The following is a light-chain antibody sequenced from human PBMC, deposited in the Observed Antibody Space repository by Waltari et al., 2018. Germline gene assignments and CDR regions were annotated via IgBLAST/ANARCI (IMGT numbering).Light chain of an antibody. CDR3: QSYDSSLSGSV. Sequence: QSVLTQPPSVSGAPGQGVTISCAGTRSNIGSGYAFHWYQQLPETAPKLLIYNNYDRPSGVPDRFSGSKSGTSASLAITGLQTGDEAIYYCQSYDSSLSGSVFGGGTQLTVL. V-gene: IGLV1-40*01. CDR1: RSNIGSGYA. J-gene: IGLJ3*02. CDR2: NNY.